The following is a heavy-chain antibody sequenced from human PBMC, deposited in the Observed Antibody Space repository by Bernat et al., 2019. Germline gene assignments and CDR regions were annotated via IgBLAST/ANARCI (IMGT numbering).Heavy chain of an antibody. CDR3: ARDCSTIAALGHNWFDP. V-gene: IGHV3-48*02. D-gene: IGHD6-13*01. J-gene: IGHJ5*01. CDR2: ISRSTTVI. Sequence: EVQLVESGGGLVQSGGSLRLSCVASGFSFSDYSMNWVRQAPGKGRGWVSYISRSTTVISYADSVKGRFTISRDNAKNSLYLQMNSLRDEDTAVYYCARDCSTIAALGHNWFDPWGQGTLVTVSS. CDR1: GFSFSDYS.